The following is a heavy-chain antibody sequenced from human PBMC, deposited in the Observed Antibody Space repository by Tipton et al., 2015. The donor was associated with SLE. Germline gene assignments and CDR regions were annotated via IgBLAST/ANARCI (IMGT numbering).Heavy chain of an antibody. CDR1: GGSISSSSYY. CDR2: IYCTGST. V-gene: IGHV4-61*05. J-gene: IGHJ4*02. CDR3: ARGKRHYDVLTGYYSKPHYFDF. D-gene: IGHD3-9*01. Sequence: TLSLTCTVSGGSISSSSYYWGWIRQPPGRGLEWIGYIYCTGSTKFEPSLKSRVTFSVDRSKNQFSLNLSSVTAADTAVYYCARGKRHYDVLTGYYSKPHYFDFWGQGTVVAVSP.